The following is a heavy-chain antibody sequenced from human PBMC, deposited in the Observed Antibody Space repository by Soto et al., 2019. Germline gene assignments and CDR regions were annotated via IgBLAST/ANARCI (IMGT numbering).Heavy chain of an antibody. Sequence: PSETLSLTCAVYGGSFSGYYWTWIRQPPGTGLEWIGEINHSGSTNYNPSLKSRVTISVDTSKNQFSLKLTSVTAADTAVYYCATPQDYDDCLDSWGQGTLVTVSS. CDR2: INHSGST. J-gene: IGHJ4*02. CDR3: ATPQDYDDCLDS. D-gene: IGHD3-22*01. V-gene: IGHV4-34*01. CDR1: GGSFSGYY.